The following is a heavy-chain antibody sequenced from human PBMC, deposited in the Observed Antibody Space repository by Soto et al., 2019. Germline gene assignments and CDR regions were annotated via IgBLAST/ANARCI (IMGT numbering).Heavy chain of an antibody. Sequence: ELQLVESGGGLVQPGGSLRLSCAASGFTFSNYAMHWVRQAPGKGLEFVSAISGNGVNTQYANSVRGRFTISRDTSKNTLYLQMGGLRADDMAVYYCVSGRSNGGGYSADCASWGQGTLVTVSS. V-gene: IGHV3-64*01. CDR2: ISGNGVNT. CDR1: GFTFSNYA. CDR3: VSGRSNGGGYSADCAS. D-gene: IGHD2-15*01. J-gene: IGHJ4*02.